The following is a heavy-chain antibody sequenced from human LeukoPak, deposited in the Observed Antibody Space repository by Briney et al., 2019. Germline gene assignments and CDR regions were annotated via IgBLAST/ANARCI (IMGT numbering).Heavy chain of an antibody. V-gene: IGHV3-11*06. CDR3: ARDSSAYYYDSSGSDFDY. Sequence: GGSLRLSCAASGFTFSDYYMSWIRQAPGKGLEWISYITSSGSSTNYADSVKGRFTISRDNAKNSLYLQMNSLRAEDTAVYYCARDSSAYYYDSSGSDFDYWGQGTLVTVSS. J-gene: IGHJ4*02. D-gene: IGHD3-22*01. CDR2: ITSSGSST. CDR1: GFTFSDYY.